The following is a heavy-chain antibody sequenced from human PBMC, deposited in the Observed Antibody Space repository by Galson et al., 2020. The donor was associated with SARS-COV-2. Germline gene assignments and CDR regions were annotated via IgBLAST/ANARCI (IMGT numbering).Heavy chain of an antibody. D-gene: IGHD5-12*01. J-gene: IGHJ6*03. V-gene: IGHV4-59*01. CDR2: IYYSGST. CDR3: ARGDVGMATKPRDYYYYYYMDV. CDR1: GGSISSYY. Sequence: SETLSLTCTVSGGSISSYYWSWIRQPPGKGLEWIGYIYYSGSTNYNPSLKSRVTISVDTSKNQFSLKLSSVTAADTAVYYCARGDVGMATKPRDYYYYYYMDVWGKGTTVTVSS.